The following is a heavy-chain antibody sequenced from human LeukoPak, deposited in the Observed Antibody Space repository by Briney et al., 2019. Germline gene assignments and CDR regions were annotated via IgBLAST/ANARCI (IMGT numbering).Heavy chain of an antibody. Sequence: SETLALTCTVSGGSISSGGYYWSWIRQRPGKGLEWIGYIYYSGSTYYNPSLKSRVTISVDTSKNQFSLKLSSVTAADTAVYYCARDLGIQVTSRISYYYYYGMDVWGQGTTVTVSS. CDR3: ARDLGIQVTSRISYYYYYGMDV. D-gene: IGHD4-17*01. J-gene: IGHJ6*02. V-gene: IGHV4-31*03. CDR1: GGSISSGGYY. CDR2: IYYSGST.